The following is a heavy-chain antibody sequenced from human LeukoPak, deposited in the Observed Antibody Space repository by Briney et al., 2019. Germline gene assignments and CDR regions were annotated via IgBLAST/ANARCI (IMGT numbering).Heavy chain of an antibody. CDR1: GFAFNDYA. D-gene: IGHD3-10*01. J-gene: IGHJ3*01. CDR2: ISWNSGDI. CDR3: AKNIPSGEYAFDL. V-gene: IGHV3-9*01. Sequence: GGSLRLSCAASGFAFNDYAMHWVRQRPGKGLEWVSTISWNSGDIYHADSVQGRFTISRDSAKNSLYLQMNSLRDEDTALYYCAKNIPSGEYAFDLWGQGTMVTVSS.